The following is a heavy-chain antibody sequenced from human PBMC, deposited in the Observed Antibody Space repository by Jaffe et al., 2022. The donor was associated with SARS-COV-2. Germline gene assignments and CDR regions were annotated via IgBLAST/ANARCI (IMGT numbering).Heavy chain of an antibody. CDR1: GGSINSSNYY. CDR3: ARQRTLFYFDN. D-gene: IGHD3-10*01. J-gene: IGHJ4*02. CDR2: LFYTGST. V-gene: IGHV4-39*01. Sequence: QLQLQESGPGLVKPSETLSLTCTVSGGSINSSNYYWGWIRQPPGKGLEWIGSLFYTGSTYYNPSLKSRVTISVDSSKSQFSLKLSSVKAADTAVYYCARQRTLFYFDNWGQGTLVIVSS.